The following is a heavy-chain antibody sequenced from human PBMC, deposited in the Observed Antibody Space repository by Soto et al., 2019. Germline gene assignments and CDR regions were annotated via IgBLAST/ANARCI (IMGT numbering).Heavy chain of an antibody. CDR1: GFTFSSYG. V-gene: IGHV3-30*18. CDR3: AKVVGYSSSWLDAFDI. D-gene: IGHD6-13*01. CDR2: ISYDGSNK. Sequence: QVQLVESGGGVVQPGRSLRLSCAASGFTFSSYGMHWVRQAPGKGLEWVAVISYDGSNKHYADSVKGRFTISRDNSKNTLYLQMNSLRAEDTAVYYCAKVVGYSSSWLDAFDIWGQGTMVTVSS. J-gene: IGHJ3*02.